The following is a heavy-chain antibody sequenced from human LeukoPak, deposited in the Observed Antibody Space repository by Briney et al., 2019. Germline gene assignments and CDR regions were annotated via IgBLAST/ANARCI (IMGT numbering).Heavy chain of an antibody. CDR1: GFTFSSYA. D-gene: IGHD6-13*01. V-gene: IGHV3-30*01. CDR3: AKIHSSSWTPDY. J-gene: IGHJ4*02. CDR2: ISYDGSNK. Sequence: GGSLRLSCAASGFTFSSYAMHWVRQAPGKGLEWVAVISYDGSNKYYADSVKGRFTISRDNSKNTLYLQINSLRAEDTAVYYCAKIHSSSWTPDYWGQGTLVTVSS.